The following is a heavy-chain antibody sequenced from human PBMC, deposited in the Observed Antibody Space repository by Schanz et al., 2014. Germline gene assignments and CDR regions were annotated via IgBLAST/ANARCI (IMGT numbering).Heavy chain of an antibody. CDR3: VREGSSSPDCCYYNGMDV. Sequence: EVLLVESGGGLVTPGESLRLSCAASGFTVSINYMSWVRQAPGKGLEWVSSISSTSTYINYADSVKGRFTISRDNAKNSLHLQMNSLRAEDTAVYYCVREGSSSPDCCYYNGMDVWGQGTTVTVS. D-gene: IGHD6-6*01. CDR1: GFTVSINY. V-gene: IGHV3-21*02. CDR2: ISSTSTYI. J-gene: IGHJ6*02.